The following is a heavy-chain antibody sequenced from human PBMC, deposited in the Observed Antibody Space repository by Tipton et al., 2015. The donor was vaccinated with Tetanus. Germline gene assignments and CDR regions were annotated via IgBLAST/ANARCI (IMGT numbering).Heavy chain of an antibody. V-gene: IGHV4-4*07. J-gene: IGHJ3*01. Sequence: TLSLTCSVSGGSISNYYWNWIRQPAGKGLEWIGRIYVTGATNHSPALQSRVTVSIDRAKNQLSLTLTSVTAADAAIYYCAREDVYYHDGSGFYAFDVWGRGTMVAVSS. CDR2: IYVTGAT. D-gene: IGHD3-22*01. CDR1: GGSISNYY. CDR3: AREDVYYHDGSGFYAFDV.